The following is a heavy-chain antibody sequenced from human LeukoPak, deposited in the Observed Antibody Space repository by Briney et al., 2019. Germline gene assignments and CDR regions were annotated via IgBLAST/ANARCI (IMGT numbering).Heavy chain of an antibody. V-gene: IGHV3-30*03. J-gene: IGHJ4*02. D-gene: IGHD4-17*01. CDR1: GFTFSSYG. Sequence: GRPLRLSCAASGFTFSSYGMHWVRQAPGKGLEWVAVISYDGSNKYYADSVKGRFTISRDNSKNTLYLQMNSLRAEDTAVYYCARHTVGDYLDYWGQGTLVTVSS. CDR2: ISYDGSNK. CDR3: ARHTVGDYLDY.